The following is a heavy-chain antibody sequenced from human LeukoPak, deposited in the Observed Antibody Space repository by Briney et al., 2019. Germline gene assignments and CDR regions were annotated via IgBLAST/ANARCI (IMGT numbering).Heavy chain of an antibody. D-gene: IGHD1-26*01. V-gene: IGHV4-4*02. Sequence: SETLSLTFGVSGGSLGGTNWWSWVRQPPGEGLEWGGEISLAGQTNYNPSLNGRVTMSLDKSTNHLSLHLTSVTAADTATYFCSRESGSFCPFGYWGQGTLVIVSS. J-gene: IGHJ4*02. CDR3: SRESGSFCPFGY. CDR1: GGSLGGTNW. CDR2: ISLAGQT.